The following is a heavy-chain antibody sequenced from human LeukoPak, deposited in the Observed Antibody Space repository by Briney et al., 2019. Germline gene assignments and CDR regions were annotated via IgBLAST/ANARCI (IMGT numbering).Heavy chain of an antibody. Sequence: GASVKVSCKASGYAFTNYYMHWVRQAPGQGHEWMGIINPSGGSTSYAQKFQGRVTMTTDTSTSTVYMELSSLGSEDTAVYYCARDCSSASCYLGFAYWGQGTLVTVSS. D-gene: IGHD2-2*01. CDR3: ARDCSSASCYLGFAY. J-gene: IGHJ4*02. V-gene: IGHV1-46*01. CDR1: GYAFTNYY. CDR2: INPSGGST.